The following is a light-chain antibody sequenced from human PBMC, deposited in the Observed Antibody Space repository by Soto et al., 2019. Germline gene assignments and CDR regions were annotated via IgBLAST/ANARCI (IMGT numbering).Light chain of an antibody. J-gene: IGKJ5*01. V-gene: IGKV1-39*01. CDR3: QQSYSTPPT. CDR1: QSISSY. Sequence: DIQMTXSPSCLSASVGDRVTIACRASQSISSYLNWYQQKPGKAPKLLIYAASSLQSGVPSRFSGSGSGTDFTLTISSLQPEDFATYYCQQSYSTPPTFGQGTRLEI. CDR2: AAS.